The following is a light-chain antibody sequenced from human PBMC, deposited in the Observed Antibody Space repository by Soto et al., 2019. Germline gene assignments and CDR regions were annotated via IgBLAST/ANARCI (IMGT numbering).Light chain of an antibody. J-gene: IGKJ5*01. CDR1: QSVSSY. Sequence: EIVLTQSPATLSLSPGERATLSCRASQSVSSYLAWYQQKPGQAPRLLIYDASNRATGIPARFSGSGSGTDFTLTISRLEPEDFAVYYCQQHSSWVITFGQGTRLEIK. CDR2: DAS. V-gene: IGKV3-11*01. CDR3: QQHSSWVIT.